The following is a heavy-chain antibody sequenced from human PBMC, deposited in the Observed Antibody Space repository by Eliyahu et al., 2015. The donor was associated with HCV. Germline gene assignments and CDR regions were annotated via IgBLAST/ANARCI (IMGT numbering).Heavy chain of an antibody. CDR1: GGSITSSFYY. V-gene: IGHV4-39*01. CDR2: IYYSGST. J-gene: IGHJ4*02. D-gene: IGHD3-16*01. CDR3: ARHGLDNVWGSFLIDW. Sequence: QLQLQESGPGLVKPSETLSLTCTVSGGSITSSFYYWGWIRQTPGKGXEWIGTIYYSGSTYYHPSLKSRVTISVDTSKNQFSLKLSSVTAADTAVYYCARHGLDNVWGSFLIDWWGQGTLVTVSS.